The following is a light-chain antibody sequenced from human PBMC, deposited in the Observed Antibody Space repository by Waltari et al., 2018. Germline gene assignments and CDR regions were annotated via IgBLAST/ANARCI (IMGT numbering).Light chain of an antibody. Sequence: QLVLTQSPSASASLGASVKLTCPLSSGHSSNVIAWLPQQPEKVPRYLMKVNSDGSHRKGDEIPDRFSGSSSGAERYLTISNLQSEDEADYYCQTGGHGTWVFGGGTKLTVL. J-gene: IGLJ3*02. V-gene: IGLV4-69*01. CDR3: QTGGHGTWV. CDR1: SGHSSNV. CDR2: VNSDGSH.